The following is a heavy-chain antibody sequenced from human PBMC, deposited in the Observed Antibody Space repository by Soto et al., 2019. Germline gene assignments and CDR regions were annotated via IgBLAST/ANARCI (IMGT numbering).Heavy chain of an antibody. Sequence: WGSLRLSCTASGLTFNKYDMTCVRQAPGKGLVWVSTISATGGSAYYADSVRGRFSLSRDISDNTLHLQMNNLRVEDTAVYYCAREPRYCRGGSCSITGDAYDIWGQGTMVTVSS. D-gene: IGHD2-15*01. CDR3: AREPRYCRGGSCSITGDAYDI. V-gene: IGHV3-23*01. CDR1: GLTFNKYD. J-gene: IGHJ3*02. CDR2: ISATGGSA.